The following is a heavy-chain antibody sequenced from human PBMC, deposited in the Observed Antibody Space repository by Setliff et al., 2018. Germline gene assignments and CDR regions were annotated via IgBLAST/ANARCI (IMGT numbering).Heavy chain of an antibody. V-gene: IGHV5-51*01. CDR2: IYPADSDN. Sequence: GESLKISCKGSGYTFTNYWIAWVRPMPGKGLEYMGIIYPADSDNTYSPSFQGQVTISADKSINTAYLQWSSLKASDTAIYYCARVGPLTDDAFDIWGQGAMVTVSS. J-gene: IGHJ3*02. D-gene: IGHD1-26*01. CDR3: ARVGPLTDDAFDI. CDR1: GYTFTNYW.